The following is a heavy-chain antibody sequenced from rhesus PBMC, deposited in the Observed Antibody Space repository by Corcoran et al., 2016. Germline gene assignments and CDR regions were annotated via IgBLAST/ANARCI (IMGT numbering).Heavy chain of an antibody. CDR1: GGSISDSYR. J-gene: IGHJ4*01. Sequence: QVQLQESGPGVVKPSETLSLTCAVSGGSISDSYRWSWIRQPPGKGLGGIGYIYGSSTSTNYTPSHKSRGTISKDTSKNQFSLKLSSVTAADTAVYYCARDDCTSTTCSLYYWGQGVLVTVSS. CDR2: IYGSSTST. V-gene: IGHV4S10*01. D-gene: IGHD2-2*01. CDR3: ARDDCTSTTCSLYY.